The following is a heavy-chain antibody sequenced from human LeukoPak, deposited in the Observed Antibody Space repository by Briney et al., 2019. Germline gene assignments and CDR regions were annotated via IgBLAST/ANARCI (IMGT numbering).Heavy chain of an antibody. D-gene: IGHD1-26*01. V-gene: IGHV1-46*01. CDR3: ARQEIVGATGWFDP. J-gene: IGHJ5*02. CDR2: INPSGGTT. Sequence: ASVKVSCKASGYTFTSYHMHWVRQAPGQGLEWMGIINPSGGTTNYAQKFQGRVTMTRDTSISTAYMELSRLRSDDTAVYYCARQEIVGATGWFDPWGQGTLVTVSS. CDR1: GYTFTSYH.